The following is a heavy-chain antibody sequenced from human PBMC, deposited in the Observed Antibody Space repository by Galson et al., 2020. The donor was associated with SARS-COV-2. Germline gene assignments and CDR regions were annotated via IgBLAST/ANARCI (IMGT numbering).Heavy chain of an antibody. V-gene: IGHV1-18*01. CDR3: ARDGEGFEWLLSSNHPSSDY. J-gene: IGHJ4*02. CDR2: ISGHNGKT. CDR1: GYTFRNFG. D-gene: IGHD3-3*01. Sequence: ASVKVSCKASGYTFRNFGISWVRQAPGQGLEWMGWISGHNGKTNYAQKFQDRVTLTTDTSTSTAYLYLRSLRSDDTAVYYCARDGEGFEWLLSSNHPSSDYWGQGTLVTVSS.